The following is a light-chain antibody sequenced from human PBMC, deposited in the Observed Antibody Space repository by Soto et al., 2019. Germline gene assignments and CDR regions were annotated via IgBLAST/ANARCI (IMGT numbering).Light chain of an antibody. Sequence: QLVLTQPPSASGSPGQSVTISCTGTSSDVGSYTFVSWYQQYPGKAPKVLIYDVNKRPSGVPDRFSGSKSGNTASLTVSGLQSDDEADYFCSSYAGNNNVVFGGGTQLTVL. CDR2: DVN. CDR1: SSDVGSYTF. CDR3: SSYAGNNNVV. V-gene: IGLV2-8*01. J-gene: IGLJ7*01.